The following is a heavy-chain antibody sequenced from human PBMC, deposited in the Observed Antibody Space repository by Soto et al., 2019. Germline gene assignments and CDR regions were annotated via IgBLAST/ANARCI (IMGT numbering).Heavy chain of an antibody. Sequence: QVQLQESGPGLVKPSQTLSLTCTVSGGSISSGGYYWSWIRQHPGKGLEWIGYIYYSGRTYYNPSLKSRVTISVDTSKNQFSLKLSSVTAADTAVYYCARVRVGELLYYFDYWGQGTLVTVSS. J-gene: IGHJ4*02. CDR3: ARVRVGELLYYFDY. CDR1: GGSISSGGYY. V-gene: IGHV4-31*03. CDR2: IYYSGRT. D-gene: IGHD3-10*01.